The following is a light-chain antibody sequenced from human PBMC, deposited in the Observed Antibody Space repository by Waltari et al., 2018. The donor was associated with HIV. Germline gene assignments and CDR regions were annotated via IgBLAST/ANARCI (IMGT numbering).Light chain of an antibody. CDR2: YDV. CDR3: AAWDDSLSGLV. J-gene: IGLJ2*01. Sequence: QSVLTQPPSLSEAPRQRVTISCSGSTSNIGNNAVYWYQQLPGKAPKLVYYYDVLLPSGFSGRFSGSKSGTSASLGISGHQSEDEADYYCAAWDDSLSGLVFGGGTKLTVL. V-gene: IGLV1-36*01. CDR1: TSNIGNNA.